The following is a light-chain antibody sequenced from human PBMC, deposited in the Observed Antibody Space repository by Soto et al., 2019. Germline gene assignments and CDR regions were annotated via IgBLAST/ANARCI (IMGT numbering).Light chain of an antibody. V-gene: IGLV2-11*01. CDR3: CSYAGSYTFDVV. CDR1: SSDVGAYKY. Sequence: QSALTQPRSVSGSPGQSVTISCTGTSSDVGAYKYVSWYQQHPGKAPKLMIYEVNKRPSGVPDRFSGSKSGNTASLTISGLQAEDEADYYCCSYAGSYTFDVVFGGGTKVTVL. CDR2: EVN. J-gene: IGLJ2*01.